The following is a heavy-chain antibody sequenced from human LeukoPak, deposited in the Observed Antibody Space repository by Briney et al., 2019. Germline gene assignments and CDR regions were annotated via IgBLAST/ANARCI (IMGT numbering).Heavy chain of an antibody. D-gene: IGHD3-16*01. CDR2: ISGSGANT. V-gene: IGHV3-23*01. CDR1: GFTFSSYA. CDR3: AKVGVYYYYGMDV. J-gene: IGHJ6*02. Sequence: GEPLRLSCAASGFTFSSYAMTWVRQAPGKGLVWVSGISGSGANTYYADSVKGRFTISRDNSKNTLYLEMNSLRAEDTALYYCAKVGVYYYYGMDVWGQGTTVTVSS.